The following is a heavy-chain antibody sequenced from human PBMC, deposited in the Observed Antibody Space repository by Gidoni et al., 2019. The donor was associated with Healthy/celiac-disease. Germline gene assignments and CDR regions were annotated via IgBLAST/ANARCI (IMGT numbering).Heavy chain of an antibody. CDR2: IYYSGST. V-gene: IGHV4-39*07. CDR3: ARVIRRFGELTDAFDI. CDR1: GCSISSSSYY. J-gene: IGHJ3*02. D-gene: IGHD3-10*01. Sequence: QLQLQESGPGLLKPTETLSLTCTVSGCSISSSSYYWGWIRQPPGKGLEWIGSIYYSGSTYYNPYLKSRVTISVDTSKNQFSLKLSSVTAADTAVYYCARVIRRFGELTDAFDIWGQGTMVTVSS.